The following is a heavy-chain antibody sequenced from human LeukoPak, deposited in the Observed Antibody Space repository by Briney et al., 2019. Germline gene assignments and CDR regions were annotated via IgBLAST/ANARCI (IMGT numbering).Heavy chain of an antibody. CDR3: AKDHCSGGSCYLDY. D-gene: IGHD2-15*01. Sequence: GGSLRLSCAASGFTFSSYAMSWVRQAPGKGLEWVSAISGSGGSTYYADSVKGRFTISRDNSKNTLYLQMYSLRAEDTAVYYCAKDHCSGGSCYLDYWGQGTLVTVSS. CDR2: ISGSGGST. J-gene: IGHJ4*02. CDR1: GFTFSSYA. V-gene: IGHV3-23*01.